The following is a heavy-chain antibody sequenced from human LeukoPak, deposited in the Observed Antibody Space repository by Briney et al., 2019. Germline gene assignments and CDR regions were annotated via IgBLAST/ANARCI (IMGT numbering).Heavy chain of an antibody. CDR3: ANLPAVTLDY. J-gene: IGHJ4*02. CDR1: GFTFSSYS. D-gene: IGHD1-14*01. CDR2: IKGSGDSI. Sequence: GGSLRLSCAASGFTFSSYSMNWVRQAPGKGLEWVSYIKGSGDSIFYADSVRGRFTISRDNAKNSLYLQMNSLRAEDTAVYYCANLPAVTLDYWGQGTLVTVSS. V-gene: IGHV3-48*01.